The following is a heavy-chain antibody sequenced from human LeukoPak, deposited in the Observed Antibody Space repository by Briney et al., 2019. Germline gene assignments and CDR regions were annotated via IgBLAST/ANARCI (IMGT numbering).Heavy chain of an antibody. CDR3: AREGYSSSWVDY. CDR2: IYYSGST. D-gene: IGHD6-13*01. CDR1: GGSISSSSYY. J-gene: IGHJ4*02. Sequence: NPSETLSLTCTVSGGSISSSSYYWGWIRQPPGKGLEWIGSIYYSGSTYYNPSLKSRVTISVDTSKNQFSLKLSSVTAADTAVYYCAREGYSSSWVDYWGQGTLVTVSS. V-gene: IGHV4-39*07.